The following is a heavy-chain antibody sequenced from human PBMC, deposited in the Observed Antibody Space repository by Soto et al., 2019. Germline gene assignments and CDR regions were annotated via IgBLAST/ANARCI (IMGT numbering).Heavy chain of an antibody. V-gene: IGHV1-18*01. CDR1: GYTFTSYG. D-gene: IGHD2-2*01. J-gene: IGHJ5*02. Sequence: ASVKVSCKASGYTFTSYGISWVRQAPGQGLEWMGWISAYNGNTNYAQKLQGRVTMTTDTSTSTAYMELRSLRSDDTAVYYCAGIRPVIDCSSTSCYGEYNWFDPWGQGTLVTVSS. CDR3: AGIRPVIDCSSTSCYGEYNWFDP. CDR2: ISAYNGNT.